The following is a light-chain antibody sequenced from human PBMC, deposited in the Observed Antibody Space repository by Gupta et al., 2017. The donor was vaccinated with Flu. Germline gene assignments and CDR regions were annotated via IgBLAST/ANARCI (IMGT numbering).Light chain of an antibody. V-gene: IGKV1-9*01. CDR3: QQLNTYLIT. CDR2: AAS. J-gene: IGKJ5*01. CDR1: QGISDH. Sequence: DFQLTQSPSFLSASVGDRVTITCRASQGISDHLAWFQQKPGNAPKLLISAASILENGVPSRFSGSGSGTEFALTISSLQPEDFATYYCQQLNTYLITFGQGTRLEIE.